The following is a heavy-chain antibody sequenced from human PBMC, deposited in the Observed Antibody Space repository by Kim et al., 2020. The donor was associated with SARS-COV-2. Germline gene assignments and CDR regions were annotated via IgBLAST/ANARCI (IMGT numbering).Heavy chain of an antibody. V-gene: IGHV1-18*01. Sequence: TNYAQKLQGRVTMTTDTSTSTAYMELRSLRSDDTAVYYCASGGDSYPFDYWGQGTLVTVSS. J-gene: IGHJ4*02. D-gene: IGHD2-21*02. CDR2: T. CDR3: ASGGDSYPFDY.